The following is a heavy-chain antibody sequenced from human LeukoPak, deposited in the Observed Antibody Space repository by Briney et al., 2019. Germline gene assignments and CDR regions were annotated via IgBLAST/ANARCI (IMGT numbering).Heavy chain of an antibody. J-gene: IGHJ4*02. V-gene: IGHV1-69*13. CDR2: IIPIFGTA. CDR1: GGTFSSYA. Sequence: SVKVSCKASGGTFSSYAISWVRQAPGQGLEWMGGIIPIFGTANYAQKFQGRVTITADESTSTAYMELSSLRSEDTAVYYCARDRGDGYNYLDYWGQGTLSPSPQ. D-gene: IGHD5-24*01. CDR3: ARDRGDGYNYLDY.